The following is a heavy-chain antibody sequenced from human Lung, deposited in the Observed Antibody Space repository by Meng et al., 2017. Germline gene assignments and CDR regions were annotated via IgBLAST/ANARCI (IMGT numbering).Heavy chain of an antibody. CDR3: ARGDYCGGDCHWFDY. CDR1: GSTFTSYA. Sequence: VHVGQCGAEGKMTGASETVSLKAAGSTFTSYAMYLVRQDPGQRLEWMGGLIAGNGNTKYSQKFLGRVTITRKNYASKAYMELSSLRSEDTAVYYYARGDYCGGDCHWFDYWGQGTLVTVSS. J-gene: IGHJ4*02. V-gene: IGHV1-3*01. D-gene: IGHD2-21*02. CDR2: LIAGNGNT.